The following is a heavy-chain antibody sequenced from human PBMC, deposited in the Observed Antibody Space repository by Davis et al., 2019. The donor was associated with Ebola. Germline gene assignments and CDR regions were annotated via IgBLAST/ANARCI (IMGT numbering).Heavy chain of an antibody. CDR2: IYPGDSDT. Sequence: GESLKISCKGSGYSFTSYWIGWVRHMPGKGLEWMGIIYPGDSDTRYSPSFQGQVTISADKSISTAYLQWSSLKASDTAMYYCARFRSRNYYYYGMDVWGQGTTVTVSS. CDR1: GYSFTSYW. CDR3: ARFRSRNYYYYGMDV. J-gene: IGHJ6*02. V-gene: IGHV5-51*01. D-gene: IGHD1-14*01.